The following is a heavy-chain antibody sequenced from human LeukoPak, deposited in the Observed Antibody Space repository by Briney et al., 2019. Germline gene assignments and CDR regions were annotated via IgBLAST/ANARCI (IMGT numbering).Heavy chain of an antibody. CDR3: GRRFCNSCPLDF. CDR1: GFNVTTNN. Sequence: GGSLRLSCVGSGFNVTTNNMYWVRQAPGKGPECVSAFHAGGGPDYADSVRDRFTISRDNSKNTLYLQMNSLRAEDTAVYFCGRRFCNSCPLDFWGQGTLVTVSS. J-gene: IGHJ4*02. V-gene: IGHV3-66*04. D-gene: IGHD2-21*01. CDR2: FHAGGGP.